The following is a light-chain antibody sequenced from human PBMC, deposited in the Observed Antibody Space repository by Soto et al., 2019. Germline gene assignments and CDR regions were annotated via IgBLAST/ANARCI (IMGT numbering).Light chain of an antibody. CDR2: HAS. J-gene: IGKJ2*01. V-gene: IGKV3-11*01. Sequence: EIVLTQSPATPSLSPGERATLSCRASQSVSSYLAWYQQKPGQAPRLLIYHASTRATGIHARFSGSGSGTDFTLTISSLEPEDFAVYYGQQRSNWPPTGYTFGQGTKLEIK. CDR3: QQRSNWPPTGYT. CDR1: QSVSSY.